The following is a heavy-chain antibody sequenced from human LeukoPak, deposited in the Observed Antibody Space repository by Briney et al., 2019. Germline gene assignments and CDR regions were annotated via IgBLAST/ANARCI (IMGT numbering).Heavy chain of an antibody. Sequence: GGSLRLSCAASGFTFSSYSVNWVRQAPGKGLEWVSSISSSSSYIYYADSVKGRFTISRDNAKNSLYLQMNSLRAEDTAVYYCARARCGGDCYDYFDYWGQGTLVTVSS. J-gene: IGHJ4*02. D-gene: IGHD2-21*01. V-gene: IGHV3-21*01. CDR3: ARARCGGDCYDYFDY. CDR1: GFTFSSYS. CDR2: ISSSSSYI.